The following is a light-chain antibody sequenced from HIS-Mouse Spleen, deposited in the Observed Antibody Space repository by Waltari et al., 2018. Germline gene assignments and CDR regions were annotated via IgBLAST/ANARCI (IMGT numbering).Light chain of an antibody. CDR1: SSDVGSYNL. V-gene: IGLV2-23*01. J-gene: IGLJ1*01. CDR2: EGS. Sequence: QSALTQPASVSGSPGQSITISCTGTSSDVGSYNLVSWYQQHPGKAPKLRIYEGSKRPSVVSNRFSGSKSGNTASLTISGLQAEDEADYYCCSYAGSSTYVFGTGTKVTVL. CDR3: CSYAGSSTYV.